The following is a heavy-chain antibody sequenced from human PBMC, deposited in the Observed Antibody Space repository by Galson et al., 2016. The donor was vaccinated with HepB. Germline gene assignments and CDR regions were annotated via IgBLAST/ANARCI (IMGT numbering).Heavy chain of an antibody. CDR3: ARSPGTVGTSWTHYFDY. CDR2: IYYIGST. V-gene: IGHV4-59*01. D-gene: IGHD4-23*01. J-gene: IGHJ4*02. CDR1: GDSIGTYY. Sequence: SETLSLTCTVSGDSIGTYYWSWIRQSPMHGLEWIGYIYYIGSTNYNPSLRTRLTMSVDRPRNQFSLKLSSVTAADTAIYYCARSPGTVGTSWTHYFDYWGQGILVTVSS.